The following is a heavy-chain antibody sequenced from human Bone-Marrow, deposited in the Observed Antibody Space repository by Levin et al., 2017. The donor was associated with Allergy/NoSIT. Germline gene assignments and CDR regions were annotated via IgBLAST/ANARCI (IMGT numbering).Heavy chain of an antibody. CDR3: ARSKRVGVRGVIPSGAFDI. V-gene: IGHV3-66*01. Sequence: PGGSLRLSCAASGFTVSSNYMSWVRQAPGKGLEWVSVIYSGGSTYYADSVKGRFTISRDNSKNTLYLQMNSLRAEDTAVYYCARSKRVGVRGVIPSGAFDIWGQGTMVTVSS. CDR2: IYSGGST. D-gene: IGHD3-10*01. J-gene: IGHJ3*02. CDR1: GFTVSSNY.